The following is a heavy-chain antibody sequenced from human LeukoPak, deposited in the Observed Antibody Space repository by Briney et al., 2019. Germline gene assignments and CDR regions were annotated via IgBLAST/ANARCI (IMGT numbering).Heavy chain of an antibody. Sequence: ASGKVSCKVSGYTLTELSMHWVRQAPGKGLEWMGGFDPEDGETIYAQKFQGRVTMTEDTSTDTAYMELSSLRSEDTAVYYCATSSNYYGSGSYGDYWGQGTLVTVSS. V-gene: IGHV1-24*01. CDR2: FDPEDGET. CDR3: ATSSNYYGSGSYGDY. J-gene: IGHJ4*02. D-gene: IGHD3-10*01. CDR1: GYTLTELS.